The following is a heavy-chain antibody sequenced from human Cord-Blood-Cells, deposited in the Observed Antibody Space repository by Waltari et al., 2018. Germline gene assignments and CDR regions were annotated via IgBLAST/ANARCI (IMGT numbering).Heavy chain of an antibody. CDR2: IYYSGST. CDR3: ARPRTTGSSYFDY. V-gene: IGHV4-39*01. D-gene: IGHD3-10*01. J-gene: IGHJ4*02. CDR1: GGSISSSSYY. Sequence: QLQLQESGPGLVKPSATLSLTCTVSGGSISSSSYYWGWIRQPPGKGLEWIGSIYYSGSTYYNPSLKSRVTISVDTSKNQFSLKLSSVTAADTAVYYCARPRTTGSSYFDYWGQGTLVTVSS.